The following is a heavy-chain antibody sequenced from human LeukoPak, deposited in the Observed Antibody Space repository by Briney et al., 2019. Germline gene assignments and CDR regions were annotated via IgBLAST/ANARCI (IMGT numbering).Heavy chain of an antibody. CDR2: ISSSSSYI. CDR1: GFTFSSYS. D-gene: IGHD3-10*01. V-gene: IGHV3-21*01. Sequence: PGGSPRLSCAASGFTFSSYSMNWVRQAPGKGLEWVSSISSSSSYIYYADSVKGRFTISRDNAKNSLYLQMNSLRAEDTAVYYCARDGRNLLWFGEPRGYFDYWGQGTLVTVSS. CDR3: ARDGRNLLWFGEPRGYFDY. J-gene: IGHJ4*02.